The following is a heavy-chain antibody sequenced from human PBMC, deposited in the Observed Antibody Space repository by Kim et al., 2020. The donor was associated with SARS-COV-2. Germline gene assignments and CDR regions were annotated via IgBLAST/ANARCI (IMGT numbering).Heavy chain of an antibody. CDR3: AKDLTKGGWNFEL. D-gene: IGHD3-16*01. CDR2: ISDAGGST. CDR1: GFTFSSSA. Sequence: GGSLRLSCADSGFTFSSSAMTWFRQTPGKGLECVSIISDAGGSTYYVDSVKGRFTISRDNSKNTLYLQMNSLRAEDTAVYYCAKDLTKGGWNFELWGRGT. J-gene: IGHJ2*01. V-gene: IGHV3-23*01.